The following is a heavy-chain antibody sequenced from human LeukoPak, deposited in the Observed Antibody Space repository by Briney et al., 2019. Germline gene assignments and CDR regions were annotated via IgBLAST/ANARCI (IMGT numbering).Heavy chain of an antibody. Sequence: GGSLRLSCAASGFTFSSYAMHWVRQAPGKGLEWVAVISYDGSNKYYADSVKGRFTISRDNSKNTLSLQMNSLRAEDTAVYYCARDLWVGGQGTLVTVSS. CDR3: ARDLWV. CDR2: ISYDGSNK. J-gene: IGHJ4*02. CDR1: GFTFSSYA. V-gene: IGHV3-30*04. D-gene: IGHD3-16*01.